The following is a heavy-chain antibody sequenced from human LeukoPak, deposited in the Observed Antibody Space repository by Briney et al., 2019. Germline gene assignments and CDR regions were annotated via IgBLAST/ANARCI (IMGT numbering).Heavy chain of an antibody. V-gene: IGHV4-31*03. CDR2: IYYSGST. Sequence: SETLSLTCTVSGGSISSGGYYWSWIRQHPGKGLEWIGYIYYSGSTYYNPSLKSRVTISVDTSKNQFSLKLSSVTAADTAVYYCASFSASIAAAGAPYYYGMDVWGQGTTVTVSS. CDR1: GGSISSGGYY. CDR3: ASFSASIAAAGAPYYYGMDV. D-gene: IGHD6-13*01. J-gene: IGHJ6*02.